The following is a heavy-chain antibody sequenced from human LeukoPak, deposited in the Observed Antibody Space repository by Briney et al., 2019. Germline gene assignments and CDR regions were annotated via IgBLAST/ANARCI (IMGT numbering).Heavy chain of an antibody. CDR1: GFTFDDYG. CDR3: AREYSSGYYYYFDY. J-gene: IGHJ4*02. D-gene: IGHD3-22*01. V-gene: IGHV3-20*04. CDR2: INWNGGST. Sequence: PGGSLRLSCAASGFTFDDYGMSWVRQAPGKGLEWVSGINWNGGSTGYADSVKGRFTISRDNAKNSLYLQMNSLRAEDTALYYCAREYSSGYYYYFDYWGQGTLVTVSS.